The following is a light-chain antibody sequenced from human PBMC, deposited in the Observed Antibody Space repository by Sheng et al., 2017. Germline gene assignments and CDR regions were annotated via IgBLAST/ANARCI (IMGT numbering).Light chain of an antibody. CDR3: QQDGDSPST. Sequence: SCRASQTVNGYLAWYQQKPGQAPRLLIYAASNRATGIPDRFSGSGSGTDFTLTISRLEPEDCAVYYCQQDGDSPSTFGQGTKLEI. J-gene: IGKJ2*01. V-gene: IGKV3-20*01. CDR2: AAS. CDR1: QTVNGY.